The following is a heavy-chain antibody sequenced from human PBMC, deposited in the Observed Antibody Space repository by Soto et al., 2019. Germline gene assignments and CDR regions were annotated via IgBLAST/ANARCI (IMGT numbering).Heavy chain of an antibody. D-gene: IGHD3-22*01. CDR2: IYYSGST. Sequence: SETLSLTCTVSGGSISSSSYYWGWIRQPPGKGLEWIGSIYYSGSTYYNPSLKSRVTISVDTPKNQFSLKLSSVTAADTAVYYCARHADYYDSSEVDYWGQGTLVTVSS. CDR1: GGSISSSSYY. CDR3: ARHADYYDSSEVDY. V-gene: IGHV4-39*01. J-gene: IGHJ4*02.